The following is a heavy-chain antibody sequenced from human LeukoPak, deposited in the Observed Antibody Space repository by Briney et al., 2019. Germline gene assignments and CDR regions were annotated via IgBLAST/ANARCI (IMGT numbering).Heavy chain of an antibody. Sequence: PGGSLRLSCAASGFTFSSYAMSWVRQAPGKGLEWVSAISGSGGSTYYADSVKGRFTISRDNSKNSLYLQMNSLRAEDTAVYYCARDRRAGTPFTAFDYWGQGTLVTVSS. CDR2: ISGSGGST. CDR3: ARDRRAGTPFTAFDY. J-gene: IGHJ4*02. D-gene: IGHD6-19*01. CDR1: GFTFSSYA. V-gene: IGHV3-23*01.